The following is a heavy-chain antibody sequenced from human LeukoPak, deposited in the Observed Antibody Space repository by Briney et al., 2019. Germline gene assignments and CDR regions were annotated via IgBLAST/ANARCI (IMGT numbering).Heavy chain of an antibody. CDR3: ARANSGSYVFDY. D-gene: IGHD1-26*01. CDR1: GFTFSSYW. Sequence: GGSLRLSCAASGFTFSSYWMHWVRQAPGKGPVWVSRINSDGSSTSYADSVKGRFTISRDNAKNTLYLQMNSLRAEDTAVYYCARANSGSYVFDYWGQGTLVTVSS. V-gene: IGHV3-74*01. CDR2: INSDGSST. J-gene: IGHJ4*02.